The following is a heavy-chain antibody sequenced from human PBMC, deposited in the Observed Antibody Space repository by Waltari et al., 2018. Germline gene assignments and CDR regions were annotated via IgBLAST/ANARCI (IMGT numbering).Heavy chain of an antibody. CDR2: IKQDGREK. CDR1: GFPFSSYW. D-gene: IGHD4-4*01. CDR3: ARGYNKFDY. J-gene: IGHJ4*02. Sequence: EVRLVESGGGLVQPGGSLRLSCAASGFPFSSYWMSWVRQAPGEGLEGVANIKQDGREKNYVDSVKGRFTISRDNAKNSLDLQMNSLRAEDTAVYYCARGYNKFDYWGQGNLVTVSS. V-gene: IGHV3-7*01.